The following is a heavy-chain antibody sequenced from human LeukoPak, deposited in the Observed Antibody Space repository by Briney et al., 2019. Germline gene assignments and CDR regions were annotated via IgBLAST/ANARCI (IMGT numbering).Heavy chain of an antibody. D-gene: IGHD1-1*01. Sequence: GASVKVSCKASGYSFTGYYIHWVRQAPGQGLEWMGWINPNSGGTYYAQKFQGRVTMTRDTSISTAYMELSRLRSDDTAVYYCARGERLNYYYMDVWGKGTTVTVSS. J-gene: IGHJ6*03. CDR3: ARGERLNYYYMDV. CDR1: GYSFTGYY. V-gene: IGHV1-2*02. CDR2: INPNSGGT.